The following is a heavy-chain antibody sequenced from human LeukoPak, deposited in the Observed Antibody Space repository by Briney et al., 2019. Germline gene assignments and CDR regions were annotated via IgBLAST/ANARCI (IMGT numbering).Heavy chain of an antibody. D-gene: IGHD5-18*01. J-gene: IGHJ5*02. CDR3: ARDMSMGYSYGSDWFDP. V-gene: IGHV3-33*01. Sequence: GGSLRLSCAASGFTFSSYGMHWVRQAPGKGLEWVAVIWYDGSNKYYADSVKGRFTISRDNSKNTLYLQMNSLRAEDTAVYYCARDMSMGYSYGSDWFDPWGQGTLVTVSS. CDR1: GFTFSSYG. CDR2: IWYDGSNK.